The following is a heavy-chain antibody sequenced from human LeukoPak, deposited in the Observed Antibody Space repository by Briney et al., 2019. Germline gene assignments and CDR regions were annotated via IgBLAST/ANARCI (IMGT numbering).Heavy chain of an antibody. CDR1: GFTFNDYA. V-gene: IGHV3-23*01. D-gene: IGHD3-22*01. Sequence: PGGSLRLSCAASGFTFNDYAMSWVRQAPGKGLEWVSAISGSGGRTYYAESVKGRFTISRDNSKNTLDLQMNSLRAEDTAVYYCVKDGTYYYDSSAYYVFDYWGQGTLVTVSS. CDR2: ISGSGGRT. CDR3: VKDGTYYYDSSAYYVFDY. J-gene: IGHJ4*02.